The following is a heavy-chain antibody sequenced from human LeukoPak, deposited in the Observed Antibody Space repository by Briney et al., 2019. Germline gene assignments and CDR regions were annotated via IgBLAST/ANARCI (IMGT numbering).Heavy chain of an antibody. Sequence: GGSLRLSCAASGLTVSSNYMSWVRQAPGKGLEWFSVIYSGGSTYYADFVKGRFTLSRDNSKNTLYLQRNSLRAEDTAVYYCARDGGDGSGSYYEVYWGQGTLVTVSS. CDR1: GLTVSSNY. CDR3: ARDGGDGSGSYYEVY. CDR2: IYSGGST. V-gene: IGHV3-66*01. D-gene: IGHD3-10*01. J-gene: IGHJ4*02.